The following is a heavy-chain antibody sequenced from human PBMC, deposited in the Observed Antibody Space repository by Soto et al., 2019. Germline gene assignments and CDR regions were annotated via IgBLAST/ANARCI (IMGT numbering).Heavy chain of an antibody. Sequence: GGSLRLSCAASGFTFSSYTMNWVRQAPGKGLEWFSPITSSSSDIYYADSVKGRFTISRDNSKNTLFLQMNSLRAEDTAIYYCAKGSSTSRPYYFDYWGRGTLVTVSS. V-gene: IGHV3-21*03. J-gene: IGHJ4*02. CDR1: GFTFSSYT. CDR2: ITSSSSDI. D-gene: IGHD2-2*01. CDR3: AKGSSTSRPYYFDY.